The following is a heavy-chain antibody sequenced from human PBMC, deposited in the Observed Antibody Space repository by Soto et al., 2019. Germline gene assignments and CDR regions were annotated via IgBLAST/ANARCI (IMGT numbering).Heavy chain of an antibody. CDR1: GDTFTNSD. V-gene: IGHV1-8*01. CDR3: ARGRQYSGYDYDAFDI. J-gene: IGHJ3*02. D-gene: IGHD5-12*01. Sequence: ASVKVSCKASGDTFTNSDINWLRQATGQGLEWMGWMNPNSGNTGCEQRFQGRVTMTRDTSISTAYMELSSLRSEDTAVYYCARGRQYSGYDYDAFDIWGQGTMVTVSS. CDR2: MNPNSGNT.